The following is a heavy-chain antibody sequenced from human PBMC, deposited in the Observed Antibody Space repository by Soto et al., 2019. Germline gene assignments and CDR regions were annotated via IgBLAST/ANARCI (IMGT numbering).Heavy chain of an antibody. Sequence: QLQLQESGSGLVKPSQTLSLTCAVSGCSISSGGYSWSWIRQPPGKGLEWIAYSYHSGRTYFNPSRKSLDTISVARSKNQFSLKRISVTAADTAVYYCAAWGGLPRFYWGQGPLDTVSS. V-gene: IGHV4-30-2*01. CDR2: SYHSGRT. CDR3: AAWGGLPRFY. CDR1: GCSISSGGYS. J-gene: IGHJ4*02. D-gene: IGHD5-12*01.